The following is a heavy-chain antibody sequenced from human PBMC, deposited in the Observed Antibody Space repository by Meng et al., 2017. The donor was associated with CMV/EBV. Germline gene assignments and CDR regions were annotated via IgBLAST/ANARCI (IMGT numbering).Heavy chain of an antibody. Sequence: QLQVQEPGPGLVTPSEVLSLTCTVSGGSISSSSYYWGWIRQPPGKGLEWIGSIYYSGSTYYNPSLKSRVTISVDTSKNQFSLKLSSVTAADTAVYYCASIVGAQDYWGQGTLVTVSS. CDR1: GGSISSSSYY. V-gene: IGHV4-39*07. CDR3: ASIVGAQDY. D-gene: IGHD1-26*01. J-gene: IGHJ4*02. CDR2: IYYSGST.